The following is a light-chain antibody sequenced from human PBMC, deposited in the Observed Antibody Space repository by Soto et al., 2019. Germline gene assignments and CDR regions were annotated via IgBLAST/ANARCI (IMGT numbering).Light chain of an antibody. Sequence: DIQMTQSPSSLSASVGDRVSITCRASQSISNYLNWYQQKPGKAPKVLIYAASRLQSGVPSRFSGSGSGTDLTLTISSLQPEDFATYYCQQSDSTPFTFGQGTKLEIK. V-gene: IGKV1-39*01. CDR3: QQSDSTPFT. CDR2: AAS. J-gene: IGKJ2*01. CDR1: QSISNY.